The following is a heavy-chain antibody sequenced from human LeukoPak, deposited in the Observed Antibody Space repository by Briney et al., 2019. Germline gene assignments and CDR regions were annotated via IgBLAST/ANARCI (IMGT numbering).Heavy chain of an antibody. Sequence: EASVKVSCKASGYTFTSYGISWVRQAPGQGLEWMGWISAYNGNTNYAQKLQGRVTMTTDTSTSTAYMELRSLRSDDTAVYYCARDVAVAGKGGLFDYWGQGTLVTVSS. V-gene: IGHV1-18*01. D-gene: IGHD6-19*01. CDR3: ARDVAVAGKGGLFDY. CDR2: ISAYNGNT. CDR1: GYTFTSYG. J-gene: IGHJ4*02.